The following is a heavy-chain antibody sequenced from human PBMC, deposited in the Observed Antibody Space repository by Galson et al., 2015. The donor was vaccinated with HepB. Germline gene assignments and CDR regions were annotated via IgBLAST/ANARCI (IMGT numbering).Heavy chain of an antibody. J-gene: IGHJ5*02. CDR3: ARGGRDYFLETWFDP. CDR2: VHHSGNT. V-gene: IGHV4-59*01. Sequence: LSLTCTVSGGSITGYYLSWIRQPPGKGLEWIGCVHHSGNTHYNPSLKSRVTISLDTSKNQFSLKVNSVTAADTAVYFCARGGRDYFLETWFDPWGQGALVTVSS. D-gene: IGHD5-24*01. CDR1: GGSITGYY.